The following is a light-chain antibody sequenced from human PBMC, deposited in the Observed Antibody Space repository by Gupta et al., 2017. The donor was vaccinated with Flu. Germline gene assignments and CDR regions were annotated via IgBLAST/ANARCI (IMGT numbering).Light chain of an antibody. CDR2: ATS. CDR1: QSISRY. J-gene: IGKJ2*01. Sequence: DIQMTQSSSSLSASVGDRVTITCRASQSISRYLNWYQQKPGKAPNLLMYATSSLQSGVPSRFSGSGSGTDFTLTISSLQPEDFATYYCQQSYSTPLYTFGQGTELEIK. V-gene: IGKV1-39*01. CDR3: QQSYSTPLYT.